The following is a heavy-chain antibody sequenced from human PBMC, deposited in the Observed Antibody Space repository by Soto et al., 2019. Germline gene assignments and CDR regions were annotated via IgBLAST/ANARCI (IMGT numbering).Heavy chain of an antibody. Sequence: GGSLRLSCAASGFTFSSYAMSWVRQAPGKELEWVSAISGSGGSTYYADSVKGRFTISRDNSKITLYLQMNSLRAEDTAVYYCAKTSMTSIAARRAYYFDYWGQGTLVTVSS. CDR2: ISGSGGST. V-gene: IGHV3-23*01. D-gene: IGHD6-6*01. CDR1: GFTFSSYA. J-gene: IGHJ4*02. CDR3: AKTSMTSIAARRAYYFDY.